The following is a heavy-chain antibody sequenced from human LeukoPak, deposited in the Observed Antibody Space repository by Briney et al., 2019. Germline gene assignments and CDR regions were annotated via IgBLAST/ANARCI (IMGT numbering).Heavy chain of an antibody. D-gene: IGHD5-12*01. CDR1: GFTFSTFA. CDR3: ARSAAAGRIVATFGY. CDR2: LSYDGSSK. Sequence: PGGSLRLPCAASGFTFSTFAMHWVRQAPGKGLEWVAILSYDGSSKYYADSVKGRFTISRDNSKKTLYLQMNSLRTEDTAVYYCARSAAAGRIVATFGYWGQGTLVTVSS. V-gene: IGHV3-30*04. J-gene: IGHJ4*02.